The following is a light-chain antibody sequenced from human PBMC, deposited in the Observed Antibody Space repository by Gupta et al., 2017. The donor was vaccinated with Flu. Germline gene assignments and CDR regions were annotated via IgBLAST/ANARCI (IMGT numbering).Light chain of an antibody. CDR3: CSYAGSSTFVV. Sequence: TTSCTGTSSDVGSYNIVSWYQQHPDKAPKLMIYEVSKRPSRVANRFSGSKSGNTASLTIAGLQAEEEADYYCCSYAGSSTFVVFGGGTKLTVL. CDR1: SSDVGSYNI. CDR2: EVS. V-gene: IGLV2-23*02. J-gene: IGLJ2*01.